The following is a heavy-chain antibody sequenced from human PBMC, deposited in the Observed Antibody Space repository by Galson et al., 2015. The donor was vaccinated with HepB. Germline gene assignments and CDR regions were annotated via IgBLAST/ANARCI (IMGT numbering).Heavy chain of an antibody. CDR3: ARDASGSGSSHFDY. CDR2: IYYSGST. CDR1: GGSTSSSSYY. D-gene: IGHD3-10*01. J-gene: IGHJ4*02. V-gene: IGHV4-39*02. Sequence: ETLSLTCTVSGGSTSSSSYYWGWIRQPPGKGLEWIGSIYYSGSTYYNPSLKSRVTISVDTSKNQFSLKLSSVTAADTAVYYCARDASGSGSSHFDYWGQGTLVTVSS.